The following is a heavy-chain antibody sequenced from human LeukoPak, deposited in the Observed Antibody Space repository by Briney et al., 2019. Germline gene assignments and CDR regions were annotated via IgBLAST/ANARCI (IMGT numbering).Heavy chain of an antibody. CDR1: GFTFRNYA. CDR2: IKQDGSEK. D-gene: IGHD4-11*01. V-gene: IGHV3-7*01. Sequence: GGSLRLSCAASGFTFRNYAMSWVRQAPGKGLEWVANIKQDGSEKHYVDSVKGRFTISRDNAKNSLYLQMSSLRAEDTAVYYCTRVEETATTAAIIRKYSYYYYYMDVWGKGNTVTVSS. J-gene: IGHJ6*03. CDR3: TRVEETATTAAIIRKYSYYYYYMDV.